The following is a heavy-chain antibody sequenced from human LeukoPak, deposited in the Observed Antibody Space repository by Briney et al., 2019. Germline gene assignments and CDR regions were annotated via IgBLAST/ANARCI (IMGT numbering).Heavy chain of an antibody. J-gene: IGHJ5*02. Sequence: GGSLRLSCAASGFTFSNFGMHWVRQTPGKGLEWVAFIRFDGTSKFYADSVKARFTISRDISKNTLYLQMNSLRAEVTAVYYCARARKSGGITMLRGVKDRGWFDPWGQGTLVTVSS. D-gene: IGHD3-10*01. V-gene: IGHV3-30*02. CDR3: ARARKSGGITMLRGVKDRGWFDP. CDR1: GFTFSNFG. CDR2: IRFDGTSK.